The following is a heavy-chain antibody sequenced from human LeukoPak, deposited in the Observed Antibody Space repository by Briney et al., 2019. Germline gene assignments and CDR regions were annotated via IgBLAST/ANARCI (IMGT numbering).Heavy chain of an antibody. CDR2: ISAYNGNT. J-gene: IGHJ6*03. Sequence: VASVKVSCKASGYTFTSYGISWVRQAPGQGLEWMGWISAYNGNTNYAQKLQGRVTITADKSTSTAYMELSSLRSEDTAVYYCASFLGIVATIRPSYYYYYYYMDVWGKGTTVTVSS. D-gene: IGHD5-12*01. V-gene: IGHV1-18*01. CDR3: ASFLGIVATIRPSYYYYYYYMDV. CDR1: GYTFTSYG.